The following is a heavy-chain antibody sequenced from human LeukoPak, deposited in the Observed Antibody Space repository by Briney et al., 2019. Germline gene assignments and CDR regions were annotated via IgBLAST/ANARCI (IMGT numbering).Heavy chain of an antibody. CDR1: GGSISCSSYH. J-gene: IGHJ4*02. CDR2: IFYSGST. V-gene: IGHV4-39*01. CDR3: ARHGRVRAEAGHFDY. Sequence: SETLSLTCTVSGGSISCSSYHWGWIRQPPGEGLEWVGSIFYSGSTFYNPSLKSRVTISVDTSKNQFSLKLSSVTAADTAVYYCARHGRVRAEAGHFDYWGQGTLVTVSS. D-gene: IGHD6-19*01.